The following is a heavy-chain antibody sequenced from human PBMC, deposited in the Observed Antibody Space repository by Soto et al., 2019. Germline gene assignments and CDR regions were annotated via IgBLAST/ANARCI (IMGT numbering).Heavy chain of an antibody. V-gene: IGHV1-2*02. J-gene: IGHJ4*02. CDR1: GYTLTGHY. D-gene: IGHD3-10*01. Sequence: ASVKVSFKASGYTLTGHYIHWLRQAPGQGPEWMGEIGPASGDTRYAQKFQGRVTMTRDTSITTVYMELNNLSPDDTAVYYCGRGRSGQLVVFYWGQGTPVTVSS. CDR3: GRGRSGQLVVFY. CDR2: IGPASGDT.